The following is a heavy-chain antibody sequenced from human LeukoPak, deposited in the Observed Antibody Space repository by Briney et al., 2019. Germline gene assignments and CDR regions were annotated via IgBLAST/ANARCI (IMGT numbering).Heavy chain of an antibody. Sequence: SQTLSLTCTVSGGSISSGDYYWSWIRQPPGKGLEWIGYIYYSGSTYYNPSLKSRVTISVDTSKNQFSLKLSSVTAADTAVYYCARVGRWKGSPFDYWGQGTLVTVSS. CDR3: ARVGRWKGSPFDY. CDR1: GGSISSGDYY. D-gene: IGHD2-15*01. V-gene: IGHV4-30-4*01. CDR2: IYYSGST. J-gene: IGHJ4*02.